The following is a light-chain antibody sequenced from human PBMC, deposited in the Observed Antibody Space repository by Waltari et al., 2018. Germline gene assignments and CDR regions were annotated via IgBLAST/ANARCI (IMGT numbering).Light chain of an antibody. CDR2: WAF. CDR1: HNILDSSNNKHH. CDR3: QQYYTTPFT. Sequence: IFITHSPYSLAVSLGERATINFHSIHNILDSSNNKHHLAWYRQRPGQPPQVVIYWAFSRESGVPDRFTGSGSGTDFTLTISSLQADDVAVYYCQQYYTTPFTFGQGTKLEIK. J-gene: IGKJ2*01. V-gene: IGKV4-1*01.